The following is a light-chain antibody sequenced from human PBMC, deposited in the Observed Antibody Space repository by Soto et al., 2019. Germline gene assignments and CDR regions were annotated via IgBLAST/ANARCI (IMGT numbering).Light chain of an antibody. V-gene: IGLV2-23*02. CDR3: CSYATPRL. J-gene: IGLJ2*01. Sequence: QSVLTQPASVSGSPGQSITISCTGTSSDVGSYNIVSWYQQHPGKAPKLIIYEVSERPSGVSHRFSGSKTGNTASLTISGLQAEEEADYYCCSYATPRLFGGGTKVTVL. CDR2: EVS. CDR1: SSDVGSYNI.